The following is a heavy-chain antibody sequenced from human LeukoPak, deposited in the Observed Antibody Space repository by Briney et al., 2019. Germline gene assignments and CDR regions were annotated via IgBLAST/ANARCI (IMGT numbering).Heavy chain of an antibody. CDR3: ARHVRSSSAGYFDY. V-gene: IGHV1-2*06. CDR1: GYTFTGYY. J-gene: IGHJ4*02. D-gene: IGHD6-13*01. Sequence: ASVKVSCKASGYTFTGYYMHWVRQAPGQGLEWMGRINLNSGGTNYAQKFQGRVTMTRDTSISTAYMELSRLRSDDTAVYYCARHVRSSSAGYFDYWGQGTLVTVSS. CDR2: INLNSGGT.